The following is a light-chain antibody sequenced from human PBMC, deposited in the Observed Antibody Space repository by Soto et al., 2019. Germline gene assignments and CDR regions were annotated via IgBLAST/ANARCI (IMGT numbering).Light chain of an antibody. CDR2: DAS. J-gene: IGKJ1*01. V-gene: IGKV1-5*01. CDR3: QQSYSTPRT. Sequence: IHMTHSPSTLSASVLYRVTITFLASQSISSWLAWYQQKPGKAPKLLIYDASSLESGVPSRFSGSGSGTDFTLTISSLQPEDFATYYCQQSYSTPRTFGQGTKVDIK. CDR1: QSISSW.